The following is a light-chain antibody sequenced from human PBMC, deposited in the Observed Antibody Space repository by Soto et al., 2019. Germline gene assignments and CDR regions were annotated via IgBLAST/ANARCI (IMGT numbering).Light chain of an antibody. CDR2: GVS. CDR1: ESVSDSQ. J-gene: IGKJ1*01. Sequence: EIVVTQSPGTLSLSPGERATLSCRTSESVSDSQLAWYQQKPGQAPRLLIYGVSTRATGIADRFSGSGSGTDFTLTISRLEPADFALYYCQQYGSSRWTFGQGTKVDIK. CDR3: QQYGSSRWT. V-gene: IGKV3-20*01.